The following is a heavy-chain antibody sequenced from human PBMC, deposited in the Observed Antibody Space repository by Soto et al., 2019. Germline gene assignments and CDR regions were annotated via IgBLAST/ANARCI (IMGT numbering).Heavy chain of an antibody. CDR1: GGSISSGDYY. V-gene: IGHV4-30-4*01. Sequence: SETLSLTCTVSGGSISSGDYYWSWIRQPPGKGLEWIGYIYYSGSTYYNPSLKSRVTMSVDTSKNQFSLKLSSLTAADTAVYFCARASGTIGFFDYWGQGIPVTVSS. J-gene: IGHJ4*02. CDR2: IYYSGST. D-gene: IGHD1-1*01. CDR3: ARASGTIGFFDY.